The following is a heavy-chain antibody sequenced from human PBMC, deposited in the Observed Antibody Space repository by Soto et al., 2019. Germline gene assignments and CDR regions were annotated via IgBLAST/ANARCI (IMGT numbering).Heavy chain of an antibody. CDR2: ISYDGSNK. D-gene: IGHD2-2*01. J-gene: IGHJ4*02. CDR1: GFTFSSYA. V-gene: IGHV3-30-3*01. Sequence: QVQLVESGGGVVQPGRSLRLSCAASGFTFSSYAIHWVRQAPGKGLEWVAVISYDGSNKYYADSVKGRFTISRDNSKNTLYLQMNSLRGEDTAVYYCARGPSSLTRFDYWGQGTLVTVSS. CDR3: ARGPSSLTRFDY.